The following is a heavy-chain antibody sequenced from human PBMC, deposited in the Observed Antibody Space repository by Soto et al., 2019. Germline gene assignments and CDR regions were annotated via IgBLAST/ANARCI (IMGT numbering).Heavy chain of an antibody. CDR1: GGSISSSSY. V-gene: IGHV4-39*01. D-gene: IGHD3-3*01. CDR2: MSYSGSTYRST. J-gene: IGHJ5*02. Sequence: SETLSLTCNVSGGSISSSSYWGWIRQPPGKGLEWIGSMSYSGSTYRSTYYNPSLKSRVFISVDTSKNQFSLKLTSVTAADTAVYYCARPQTARDFWSGYYSGDWFDPWGQGTLVTVSS. CDR3: ARPQTARDFWSGYYSGDWFDP.